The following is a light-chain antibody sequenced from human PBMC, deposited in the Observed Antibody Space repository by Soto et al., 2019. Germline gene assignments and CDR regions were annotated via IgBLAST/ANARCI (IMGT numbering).Light chain of an antibody. J-gene: IGLJ1*01. Sequence: QSALTQPASVSGSPGQSITISCTGTSSDVGGYNYVSWYQQHPGKAPKLMIYDVTNRPSGVSNRFSGSKSGNTASLTISGLQAEDEADYYCSSYTSINTLVFGTGTKLTVL. CDR1: SSDVGGYNY. CDR2: DVT. CDR3: SSYTSINTLV. V-gene: IGLV2-14*01.